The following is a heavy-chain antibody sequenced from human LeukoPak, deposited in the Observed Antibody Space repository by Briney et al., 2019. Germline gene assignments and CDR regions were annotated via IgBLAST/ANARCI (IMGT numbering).Heavy chain of an antibody. Sequence: PSETLSLTCTVSGDSTSTYYWSWIRQPPGKGLEWIGYVYYTGSTNHNPSLRSRVTISVDTSNNQFSLKMRSVTAADTAVYYCARARIAVSYFDYWGQGALVTVSS. V-gene: IGHV4-59*01. CDR3: ARARIAVSYFDY. D-gene: IGHD6-6*01. CDR2: VYYTGST. CDR1: GDSTSTYY. J-gene: IGHJ4*02.